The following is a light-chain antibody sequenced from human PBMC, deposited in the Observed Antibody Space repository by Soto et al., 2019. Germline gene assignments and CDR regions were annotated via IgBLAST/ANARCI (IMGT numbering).Light chain of an antibody. CDR1: SGSVSISYY. V-gene: IGLV8-61*01. J-gene: IGLJ3*02. Sequence: QTVVTQEPSFSVSPGGTVTLTCGLSSGSVSISYYPSWYQQTPGQAPRTLIYSTNIRSSGVPDRFSGSILGNKAALTITGAQADDESDYYCVLYMGSGIWVFGGGTKRTVL. CDR2: STN. CDR3: VLYMGSGIWV.